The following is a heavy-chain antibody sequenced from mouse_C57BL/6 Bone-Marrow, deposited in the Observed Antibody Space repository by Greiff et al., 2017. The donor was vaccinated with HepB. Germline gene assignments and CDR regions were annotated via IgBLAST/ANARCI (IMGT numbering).Heavy chain of an antibody. CDR2: IYPGDGDT. V-gene: IGHV1-82*01. Sequence: VMLVESGPELVKPGASVKISCKASGYAFSSSWMNWVKQRPGKGLEWIGRIYPGDGDTNYNGKFKGKATLTADKSSSTAYMQLSSLTSEDSAVYFCARYYDYDDAMDYWGQGTSVTVSS. CDR1: GYAFSSSW. CDR3: ARYYDYDDAMDY. J-gene: IGHJ4*01. D-gene: IGHD2-4*01.